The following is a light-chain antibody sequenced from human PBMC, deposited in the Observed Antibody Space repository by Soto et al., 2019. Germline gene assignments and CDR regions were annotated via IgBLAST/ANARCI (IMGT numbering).Light chain of an antibody. CDR3: QQYGSSPWT. V-gene: IGKV3-20*01. J-gene: IGKJ1*01. Sequence: EILLTQSPGTLSLSPGERATLSCRASQSVSRSSLAWYQQKPGQAPRLLIYGASSRATGIPDRFSGSGSGTEFTLTISRLEPEDFAVYYCQQYGSSPWTFGQGTKVEIK. CDR1: QSVSRSS. CDR2: GAS.